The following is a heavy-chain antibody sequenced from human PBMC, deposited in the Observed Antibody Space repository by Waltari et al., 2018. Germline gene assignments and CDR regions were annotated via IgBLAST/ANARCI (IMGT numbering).Heavy chain of an antibody. J-gene: IGHJ4*02. CDR3: ARGLIAAAVNFDY. V-gene: IGHV4-61*02. Sequence: QVQLQESGPGLVKPSQTLSLTCTVSGGSISSGSSYWSWIRQPAGKGLEWIGRIYTSGSTNYNPSLKSRVTISVDTSKNQFSLKLSSVTAADTAVYYCARGLIAAAVNFDYWGQGTLVTVSS. CDR1: GGSISSGSSY. D-gene: IGHD6-13*01. CDR2: IYTSGST.